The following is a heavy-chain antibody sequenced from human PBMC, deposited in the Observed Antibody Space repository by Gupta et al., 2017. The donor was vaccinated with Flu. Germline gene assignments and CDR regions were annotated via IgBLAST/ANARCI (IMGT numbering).Heavy chain of an antibody. CDR1: GFSFSNYG. J-gene: IGHJ6*02. Sequence: QAVESGGGVVNTGRPLNLSGVAFGFSFSNYGIHWVLQAPGKGLEGVALISYDGNNEYYADSVKGRFSISRDNSRKTLYLQMNSLGTEDTAVYYCAKDWKWNRNNYGMNVWGLGTTVIVSS. D-gene: IGHD5-24*01. V-gene: IGHV3-30*18. CDR3: AKDWKWNRNNYGMNV. CDR2: ISYDGNNE.